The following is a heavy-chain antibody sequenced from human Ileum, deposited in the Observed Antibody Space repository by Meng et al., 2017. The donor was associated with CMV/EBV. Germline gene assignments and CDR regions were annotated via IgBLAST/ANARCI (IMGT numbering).Heavy chain of an antibody. CDR2: IYYNGST. CDR1: GGSVSSGSNY. CDR3: AKVRLELHYYFEY. Sequence: GSLRLSCTVSGGSVSSGSNYWSWIRQPPGKGLEWIGYIYYNGSTNYNPSLKSRVTISVDTSKNQFSLKVSSVTAADTAVYYCAKVRLELHYYFEYWGQGTLVTVSS. J-gene: IGHJ4*02. D-gene: IGHD1-7*01. V-gene: IGHV4-61*01.